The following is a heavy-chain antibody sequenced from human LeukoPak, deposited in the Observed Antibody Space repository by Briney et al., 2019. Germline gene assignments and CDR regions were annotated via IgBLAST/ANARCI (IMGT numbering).Heavy chain of an antibody. D-gene: IGHD3-9*01. Sequence: ASVTVSCKASGYTFTSYGISWVRQAPGQGLEWMGWISAYNGNTNYAQKLQGRVTMPTDTSTSTAYMELRSLRSDDTAVYYCARDQYDILTGSYPSFGDYWGQGTLVTVSS. CDR2: ISAYNGNT. V-gene: IGHV1-18*01. CDR1: GYTFTSYG. J-gene: IGHJ4*02. CDR3: ARDQYDILTGSYPSFGDY.